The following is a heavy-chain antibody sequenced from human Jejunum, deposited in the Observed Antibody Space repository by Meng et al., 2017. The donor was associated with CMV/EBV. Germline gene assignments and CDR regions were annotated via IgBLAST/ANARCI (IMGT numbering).Heavy chain of an antibody. D-gene: IGHD2-15*01. CDR1: GYSFATYW. Sequence: ASGYSFATYWLGWVRLMPGKGLEWMGIISPDDSDTTYSPSFQGQVTISADKSINTAYLQWSSLKASDSAMYYCARRAGSLYYFDNWGQGTLVTVSS. J-gene: IGHJ4*02. V-gene: IGHV5-51*01. CDR3: ARRAGSLYYFDN. CDR2: ISPDDSDT.